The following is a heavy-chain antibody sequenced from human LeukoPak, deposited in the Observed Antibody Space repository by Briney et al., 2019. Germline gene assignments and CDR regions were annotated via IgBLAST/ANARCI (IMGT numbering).Heavy chain of an antibody. CDR2: MNPNSGNT. D-gene: IGHD4-11*01. CDR3: ARGKTVTTWGYYYYYMDV. CDR1: GYTFTSYD. J-gene: IGHJ6*03. V-gene: IGHV1-8*03. Sequence: ASVKVSCKASGYTFTSYDINWVRQATAQGLEWMGWMNPNSGNTGYAQKFQGRVTITRNTSISTAYMELSSLRSEDTAVYYCARGKTVTTWGYYYYYMDVWGKGTTVTVSS.